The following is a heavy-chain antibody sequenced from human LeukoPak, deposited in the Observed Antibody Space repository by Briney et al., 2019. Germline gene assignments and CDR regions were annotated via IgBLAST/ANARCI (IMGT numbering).Heavy chain of an antibody. V-gene: IGHV4-59*08. D-gene: IGHD6-19*01. CDR3: ARLAVAGTPHDWFDP. Sequence: SETLSLTCTVSDGSISGYYWSWIRQPPGKGLEWIGYIYYSGGTNYNPSLKSRVTISVDTSKNQFSLKLSSVTAADTAVYYCARLAVAGTPHDWFDPWGQGTLVIVSS. J-gene: IGHJ5*02. CDR2: IYYSGGT. CDR1: DGSISGYY.